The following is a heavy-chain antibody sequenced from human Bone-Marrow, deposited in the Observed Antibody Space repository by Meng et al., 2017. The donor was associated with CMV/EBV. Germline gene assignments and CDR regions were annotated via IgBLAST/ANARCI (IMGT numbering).Heavy chain of an antibody. CDR1: GYKFTNYG. D-gene: IGHD6-19*01. CDR2: VSAYNGNT. J-gene: IGHJ4*02. Sequence: ASVKVSCKAAGYKFTNYGISWVRQAPGQGLEWMGWVSAYNGNTDYAQKLHGRVIMTTDNSTNTAYMELRSLRSDDTAVYCCARDQWLYDYWGQGTLVTVSS. CDR3: ARDQWLYDY. V-gene: IGHV1-18*01.